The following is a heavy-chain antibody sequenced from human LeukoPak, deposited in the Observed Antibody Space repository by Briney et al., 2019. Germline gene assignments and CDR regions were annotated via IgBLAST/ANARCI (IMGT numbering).Heavy chain of an antibody. V-gene: IGHV3-9*01. Sequence: GGSLRLSCAASGFTFSSYSMNWVRQAPGKGLEWVSGISWNSGSIGYADSVKGRFTISRDNAKNSLYLQMNSLRAEDTALYYCAKDLGYCSGGSCYYFDYWGQGTLVTVSS. CDR3: AKDLGYCSGGSCYYFDY. CDR2: ISWNSGSI. J-gene: IGHJ4*02. D-gene: IGHD2-15*01. CDR1: GFTFSSYS.